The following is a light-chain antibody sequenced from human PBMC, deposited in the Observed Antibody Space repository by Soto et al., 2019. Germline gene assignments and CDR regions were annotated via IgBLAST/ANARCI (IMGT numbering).Light chain of an antibody. J-gene: IGLJ1*01. V-gene: IGLV2-14*01. CDR1: RSDIGSYNY. Sequence: ALTQPASVSGSPGQSITISCSGTRSDIGSYNYVAWYQQFPGKTPKILIYGLSNRPSGVSSRFSGSKSGNTASLTISGLQAEDEADYYCISYTGSSTSYVFGSGTKVTVL. CDR2: GLS. CDR3: ISYTGSSTSYV.